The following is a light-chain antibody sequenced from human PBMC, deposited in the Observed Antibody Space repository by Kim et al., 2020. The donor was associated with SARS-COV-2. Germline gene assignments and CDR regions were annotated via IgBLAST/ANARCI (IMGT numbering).Light chain of an antibody. Sequence: SYELTQPPSVSVAPGKTARVTCGGNRIGSKSVHWYQQKPGQAPVLVIYYDTDRPSGIPERFSGSNSGNTATLSISRVEAGDEAAYYCEGWDSTSDHRVVF. V-gene: IGLV3-21*04. CDR2: YDT. J-gene: IGLJ2*01. CDR1: RIGSKS. CDR3: EGWDSTSDHRVV.